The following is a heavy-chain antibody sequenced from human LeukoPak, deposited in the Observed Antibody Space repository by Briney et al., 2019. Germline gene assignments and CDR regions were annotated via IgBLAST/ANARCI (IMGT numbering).Heavy chain of an antibody. CDR2: ISAYNGNT. Sequence: ASVKVSCKASGYTFTSYGISWVRQAPGQGLEWMGWISAYNGNTNYAQKLQGRVTMTTDTSTSTAYMELRSLRSDDTAVYYCARNLYPIAAAGTFDYWGQGTLVTVSS. CDR1: GYTFTSYG. V-gene: IGHV1-18*01. D-gene: IGHD6-13*01. CDR3: ARNLYPIAAAGTFDY. J-gene: IGHJ4*02.